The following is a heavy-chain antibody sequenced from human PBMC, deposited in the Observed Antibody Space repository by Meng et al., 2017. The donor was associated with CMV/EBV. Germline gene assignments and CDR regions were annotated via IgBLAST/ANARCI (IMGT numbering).Heavy chain of an antibody. CDR3: ARGAVVVPAAIVSDWFDP. CDR2: TYYRSKWYN. CDR1: GDSVSSNSAA. V-gene: IGHV6-1*01. Sequence: SQTLSLTCAISGDSVSSNSAAWNWIRQSPSRGLEWLGRTYYRSKWYNDYAVSVKSRITINPDTSKNQFSLQLNSVTPEDTAVYYCARGAVVVPAAIVSDWFDPWGQGTLVTVSS. D-gene: IGHD2-2*02. J-gene: IGHJ5*02.